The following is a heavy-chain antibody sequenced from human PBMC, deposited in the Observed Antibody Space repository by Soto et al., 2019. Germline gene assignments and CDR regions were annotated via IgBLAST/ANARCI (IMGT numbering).Heavy chain of an antibody. Sequence: VGSLRLSCAASGFTFRNYAMSWVRLAPGKGLEWVSAISGSGGSTYYADSVKGRFTISRDNSKNTLYLQMNSLRAEDTAVYYCAKIDNQAFDYWGQGTLVTVSS. CDR3: AKIDNQAFDY. CDR2: ISGSGGST. CDR1: GFTFRNYA. V-gene: IGHV3-23*01. J-gene: IGHJ4*02.